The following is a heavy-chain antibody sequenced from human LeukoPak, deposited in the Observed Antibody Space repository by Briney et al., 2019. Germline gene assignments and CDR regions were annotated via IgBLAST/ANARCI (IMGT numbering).Heavy chain of an antibody. V-gene: IGHV3-7*01. CDR3: ATDRDNSDWQKRFDS. CDR1: GFTFSTYW. D-gene: IGHD2-21*02. J-gene: IGHJ4*02. CDR2: INQDASEI. Sequence: GGPLRLSCAASGFTFSTYWMNWYRQAPGKGLEWVGDINQDASEINYVDSVRGRFTISRDNAKNSLHLQMNSLRAEDTAVYYCATDRDNSDWQKRFDSWGQGTLVTVSS.